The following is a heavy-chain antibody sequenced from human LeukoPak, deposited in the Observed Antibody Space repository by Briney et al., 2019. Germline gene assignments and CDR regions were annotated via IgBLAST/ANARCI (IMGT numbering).Heavy chain of an antibody. D-gene: IGHD6-19*01. J-gene: IGHJ4*02. V-gene: IGHV3-33*01. CDR2: IWYDGSNK. CDR3: ARDLGYSSGHPFDY. Sequence: GRSLKLSCAASGFTFSSYGIHWVRQAPGKGLEWVAVIWYDGSNKYYADSVKGRFTISRDNSKNTVYLEMNSLRAEDKGVYYCARDLGYSSGHPFDYWGQGTLVTVSS. CDR1: GFTFSSYG.